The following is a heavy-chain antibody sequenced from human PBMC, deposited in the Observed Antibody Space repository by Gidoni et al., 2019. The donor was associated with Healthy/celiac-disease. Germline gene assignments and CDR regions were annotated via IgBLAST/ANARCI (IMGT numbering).Heavy chain of an antibody. J-gene: IGHJ3*02. CDR2: IYYSGST. CDR1: GGSISSYY. Sequence: QVQLQESGPGLVKPSETPSLTCTVSGGSISSYYWSWLRQPPGKGLEWIGYIYYSGSTNYNPSLKSRVTISVDTSKNQFSLKLSSVTAADTAVYYCARLGVAFDIWGQGTMVTVSS. V-gene: IGHV4-59*01. D-gene: IGHD3-16*01. CDR3: ARLGVAFDI.